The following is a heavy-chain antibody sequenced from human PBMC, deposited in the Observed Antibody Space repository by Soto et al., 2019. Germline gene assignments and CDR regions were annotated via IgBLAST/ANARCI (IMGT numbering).Heavy chain of an antibody. CDR3: ARVVPGAEAWFGP. Sequence: QVQLVQSGTEVKTPGASVKVSCKTSGYTFSKYDISWVRQAPGQGLEWMGLISANSGRANYAQKFQGRVSMTTDTSTTTAYMELRSLRSDDTAVYYCARVVPGAEAWFGPWGQGTLVTVSS. CDR2: ISANSGRA. V-gene: IGHV1-18*01. D-gene: IGHD2-2*01. J-gene: IGHJ5*02. CDR1: GYTFSKYD.